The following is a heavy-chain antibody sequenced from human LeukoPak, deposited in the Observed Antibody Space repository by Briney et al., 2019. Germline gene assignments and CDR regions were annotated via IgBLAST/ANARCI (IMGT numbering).Heavy chain of an antibody. V-gene: IGHV4-39*07. J-gene: IGHJ5*02. CDR3: AREGYGSGSYPMSWFDP. D-gene: IGHD3-10*01. Sequence: QSSETLSLTCTVSGGSISSSSYYWGWIRQPPGKGLEWIGSIYYSGSTYYNPSLKSRVTISVDMSKNQFSLKLSSVTAADTAVYYCAREGYGSGSYPMSWFDPWGQGTLVTVSS. CDR2: IYYSGST. CDR1: GGSISSSSYY.